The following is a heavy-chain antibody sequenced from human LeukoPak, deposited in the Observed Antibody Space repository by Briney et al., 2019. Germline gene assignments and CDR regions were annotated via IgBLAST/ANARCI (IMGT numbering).Heavy chain of an antibody. CDR1: GYTFSTCV. D-gene: IGHD3-22*01. Sequence: GASVKVSCKGSGYTFSTCVITWVRQAPGQGPEWMGWISVQNGNTNYAQKFQGRGTMTTDTSTSTAYMEMRSLRSDDTAVYYCGRDHRAQYYNSRGYVDYWGQGTLVTVSS. V-gene: IGHV1-18*01. CDR2: ISVQNGNT. CDR3: GRDHRAQYYNSRGYVDY. J-gene: IGHJ4*02.